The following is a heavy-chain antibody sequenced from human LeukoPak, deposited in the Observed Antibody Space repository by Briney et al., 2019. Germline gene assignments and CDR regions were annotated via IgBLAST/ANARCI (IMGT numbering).Heavy chain of an antibody. CDR3: ARDAGRGSGPGAY. Sequence: PGGSLRLSCAASGFTFSCYSMNWVRQAPGKGLEWVSSISSSSSYIYYADSVKGRFTISRDNAKNSLYLQMNSLRAEDTAVYYCARDAGRGSGPGAYWGQGTLVTVSS. D-gene: IGHD6-19*01. CDR1: GFTFSCYS. V-gene: IGHV3-21*01. CDR2: ISSSSSYI. J-gene: IGHJ4*02.